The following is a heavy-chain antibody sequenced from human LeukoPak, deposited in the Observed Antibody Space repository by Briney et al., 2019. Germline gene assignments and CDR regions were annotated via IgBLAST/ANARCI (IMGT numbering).Heavy chain of an antibody. J-gene: IGHJ5*02. CDR2: IYYSGST. CDR1: GGSISSYY. V-gene: IGHV4-59*01. CDR3: ARDVGGIAVAGTEYNWFDP. D-gene: IGHD6-19*01. Sequence: SSETLSLTCTVSGGSISSYYWSWIRQPPGKGLEWIGYIYYSGSTNYNPSLKSRVTISVDTSKNQFSLKLSSVTAADTAVYYCARDVGGIAVAGTEYNWFDPWGQGTLVTVSS.